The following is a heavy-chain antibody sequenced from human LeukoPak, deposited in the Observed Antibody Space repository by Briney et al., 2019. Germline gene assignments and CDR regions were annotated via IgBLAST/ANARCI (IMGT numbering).Heavy chain of an antibody. J-gene: IGHJ4*02. CDR2: IWYDGRTK. Sequence: PGGSLRLSCEVSGFIFSNYGMHWVRQAPGKGLEWVALIWYDGRTKFHADSVKGRFTISRDNSANTLYLQMSSLRAEDTAVYYCVRDGGVSGYDLLDYWGQGTLVTVSS. D-gene: IGHD5-12*01. V-gene: IGHV3-33*01. CDR1: GFIFSNYG. CDR3: VRDGGVSGYDLLDY.